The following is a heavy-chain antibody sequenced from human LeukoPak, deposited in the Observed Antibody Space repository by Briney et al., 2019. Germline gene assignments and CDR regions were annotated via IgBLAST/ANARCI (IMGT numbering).Heavy chain of an antibody. CDR3: ARGLLWFGELLQGAGAFDY. V-gene: IGHV3-23*01. CDR2: ISGSGGST. CDR1: GFTFSSYA. Sequence: PGGSLRLSCAASGFTFSSYAMSWVRQAPGKGLEWVSAISGSGGSTYYADSVKGRFTISRDNSKNTLCLQMNSLRAEDTAVYYCARGLLWFGELLQGAGAFDYWAWEPWSPSPQ. J-gene: IGHJ4*02. D-gene: IGHD3-10*01.